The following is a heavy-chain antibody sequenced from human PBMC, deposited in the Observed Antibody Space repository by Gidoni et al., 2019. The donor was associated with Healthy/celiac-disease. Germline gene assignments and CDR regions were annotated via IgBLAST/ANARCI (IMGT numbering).Heavy chain of an antibody. Sequence: EVQLVESGGGLVRAGGCLRISCEAPGDTFSNACMSWVRPAPGKGLEWFGRIKSKTDGGTTDYAAPVKGRFTISSDDSKNTLYLQMNSLKTEDTAVYYCTTDRGYFDYWGQGTLVTVSS. V-gene: IGHV3-15*01. CDR2: IKSKTDGGTT. CDR3: TTDRGYFDY. D-gene: IGHD3-10*01. CDR1: GDTFSNAC. J-gene: IGHJ4*02.